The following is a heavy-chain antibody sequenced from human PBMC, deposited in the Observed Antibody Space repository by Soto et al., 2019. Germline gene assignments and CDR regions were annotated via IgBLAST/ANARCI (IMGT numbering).Heavy chain of an antibody. J-gene: IGHJ4*02. CDR1: GFTFSSYA. D-gene: IGHD5-18*01. CDR3: AKGHGYGFDY. V-gene: IGHV3-23*01. CDR2: ISGSGGST. Sequence: LRLSCAVAGFTFSSYAMNWVRQAPGKGLEWVSGISGSGGSTYHADSVKGRLTISRDNSKNTLYLQMNSLRGEDTAVYYCAKGHGYGFDYWGQGTLVTVSS.